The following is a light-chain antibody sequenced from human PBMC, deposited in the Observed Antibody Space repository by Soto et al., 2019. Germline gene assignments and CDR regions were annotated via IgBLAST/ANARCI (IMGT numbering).Light chain of an antibody. J-gene: IGLJ3*02. Sequence: QSALTQPRSVSGSPGQSVTISCTGTSSDVGGYNYVSWYQQHPGKAPKLMIYDVSKRPSRVPDRFFGSKSGNTASLTISGLQAEDEADYYCCSYAGDYTWVFGGGTKVTVL. CDR3: CSYAGDYTWV. CDR2: DVS. CDR1: SSDVGGYNY. V-gene: IGLV2-11*01.